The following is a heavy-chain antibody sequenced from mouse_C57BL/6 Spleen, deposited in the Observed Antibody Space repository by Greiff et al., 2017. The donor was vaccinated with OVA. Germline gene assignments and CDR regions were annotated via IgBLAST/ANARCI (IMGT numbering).Heavy chain of an antibody. V-gene: IGHV1-9*01. CDR2: LLPGSGST. CDR1: GYTFTGYW. J-gene: IGHJ4*01. D-gene: IGHD1-1*01. Sequence: QVQLQQSGAELMKPGASVKLSCKATGYTFTGYWLEWVKQRPGPGLEWIGELLPGSGSTNYNEKFKGKATFTADTSSNTAYMQLSSLTTEDSAIYYCARWDYYGSSYYAMDYWGQGTSGTVSS. CDR3: ARWDYYGSSYYAMDY.